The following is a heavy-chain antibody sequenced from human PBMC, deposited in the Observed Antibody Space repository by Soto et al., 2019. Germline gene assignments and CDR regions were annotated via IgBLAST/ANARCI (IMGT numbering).Heavy chain of an antibody. Sequence: SETLSLTCTVSGGSISSYYWSWIRQPPGKGLEWIGYIYYSGSTNYNPSLKSRVTISVDTSKNQFSLKLSSVTAADTAVYYCARAEDTAMVYYYGMDVWGQGTTVTVSS. D-gene: IGHD5-18*01. V-gene: IGHV4-59*01. CDR2: IYYSGST. CDR3: ARAEDTAMVYYYGMDV. J-gene: IGHJ6*02. CDR1: GGSISSYY.